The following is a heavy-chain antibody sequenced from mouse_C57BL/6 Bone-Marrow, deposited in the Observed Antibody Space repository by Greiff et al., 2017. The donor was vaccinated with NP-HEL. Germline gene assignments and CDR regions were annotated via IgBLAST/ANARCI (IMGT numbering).Heavy chain of an antibody. D-gene: IGHD4-1*01. CDR2: INYDGSST. Sequence: EVKVVESEGGLVQPGSSMKLSCTASGFTFSDYYMAWVRQVPEKGLEWVANINYDGSSTYYLDSLKSRFIISRDNAKNILYLQMSSLKSEDTATYYCARGPNWDHDFDYWGQGTTLTVSS. CDR1: GFTFSDYY. V-gene: IGHV5-16*01. J-gene: IGHJ2*01. CDR3: ARGPNWDHDFDY.